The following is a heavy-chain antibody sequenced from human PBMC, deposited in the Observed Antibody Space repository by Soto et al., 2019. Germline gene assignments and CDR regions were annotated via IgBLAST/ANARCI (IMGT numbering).Heavy chain of an antibody. V-gene: IGHV1-69*13. J-gene: IGHJ3*02. CDR1: GGTFSSYA. CDR2: IIPIFGTA. CDR3: LARDIDAGGHGAFDI. Sequence: RASVKVSCKASGGTFSSYAISWVRQAPGQGLEWMGGIIPIFGTANYAQKFQGRVTITADESTSTAYMELSSLRSEDTAVYYCLARDIDAGGHGAFDIWGQGTMVTVSS. D-gene: IGHD2-15*01.